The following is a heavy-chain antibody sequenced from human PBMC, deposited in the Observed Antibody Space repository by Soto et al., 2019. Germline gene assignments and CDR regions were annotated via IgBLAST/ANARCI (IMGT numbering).Heavy chain of an antibody. Sequence: GESLKISCKGSGYSFSLNWIVWVRQMPGKGLEWMGILYPGNSDTRYSPSFQGQVTISADKSIDTAYLQWSSLKASDTAIYYCARRRTHGNYYYFDIWGRGTLVTVSS. CDR3: ARRRTHGNYYYFDI. CDR1: GYSFSLNW. J-gene: IGHJ2*01. D-gene: IGHD3-10*01. CDR2: LYPGNSDT. V-gene: IGHV5-51*01.